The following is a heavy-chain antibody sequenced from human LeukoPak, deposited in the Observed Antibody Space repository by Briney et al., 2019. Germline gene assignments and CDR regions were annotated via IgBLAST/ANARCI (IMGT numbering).Heavy chain of an antibody. CDR1: RFTFSNYG. CDR2: ISNDGSNN. D-gene: IGHD6-19*01. CDR3: ARPQRSGYYFYYGMDV. V-gene: IGHV3-30*03. J-gene: IGHJ6*02. Sequence: GGSLTLSCAASRFTFSNYGMHWVRQAPGKGLEWVAAISNDGSNNYYADSVKGRFTISRDNSRNTLYLQMNSLRAEDTAVYYSARPQRSGYYFYYGMDVWGQGTTVTVSS.